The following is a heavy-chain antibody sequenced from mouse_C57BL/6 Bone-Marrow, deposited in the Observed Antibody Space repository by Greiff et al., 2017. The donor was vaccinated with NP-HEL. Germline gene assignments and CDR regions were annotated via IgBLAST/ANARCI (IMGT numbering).Heavy chain of an antibody. V-gene: IGHV1-64*01. J-gene: IGHJ2*01. D-gene: IGHD1-1*01. CDR2: IHPNSGST. CDR3: AREQRSRAGFDY. CDR1: GYTFTSYW. Sequence: QVQLQQPGAELVKPGASVKLSCKASGYTFTSYWMHWVKQRPGQGLEWIGMIHPNSGSTNYNEKFKSKATLTVDKSSSTAYMQLSSLTSEDSAVYCCAREQRSRAGFDYWGQGTTLTVSS.